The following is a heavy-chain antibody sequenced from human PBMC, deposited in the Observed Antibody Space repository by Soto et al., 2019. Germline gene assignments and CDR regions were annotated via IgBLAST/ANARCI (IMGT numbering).Heavy chain of an antibody. D-gene: IGHD3-3*01. Sequence: PSETLSLTCGVYGGSFSAYSWTWLRQSPGKGLEWIGEITHGGSTDYNPALKSRLVMSVDTSKNQFSLRVTSVTAADAAVYVCARARFDSWSHIYYGLDVWGQGTTVTVSS. CDR3: ARARFDSWSHIYYGLDV. J-gene: IGHJ6*02. CDR2: ITHGGST. V-gene: IGHV4-34*01. CDR1: GGSFSAYS.